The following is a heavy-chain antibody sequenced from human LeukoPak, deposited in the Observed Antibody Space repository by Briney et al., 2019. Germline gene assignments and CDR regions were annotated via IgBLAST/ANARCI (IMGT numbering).Heavy chain of an antibody. J-gene: IGHJ6*02. CDR3: AKALVVIVPAAIGDGMDV. CDR1: GFTFSSYA. Sequence: GGSLRLSCAASGFTFSSYAMSWVRQAPGKGLEWVSAISGSGGSTYYADSVKGRFTISRDNSKNTLYLQMNSLRAEDTAVYYCAKALVVIVPAAIGDGMDVWGQGTTVTVSS. V-gene: IGHV3-23*01. CDR2: ISGSGGST. D-gene: IGHD2-2*02.